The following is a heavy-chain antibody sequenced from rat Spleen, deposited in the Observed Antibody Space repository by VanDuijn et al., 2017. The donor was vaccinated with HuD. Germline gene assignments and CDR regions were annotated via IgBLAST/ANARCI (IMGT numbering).Heavy chain of an antibody. CDR1: GFTFSNFG. V-gene: IGHV5-29*01. Sequence: EVQLVESGGDLVQPGRSLKLSCAASGFTFSNFGMAWVRQAQTKGLEWVATISYDGSTTYYRDSVKGRFTISRDNAKSTLYLQMDSLRSEDTATYYCTTVLQGHGFAYWGQGTLVTVSS. CDR2: ISYDGSTT. D-gene: IGHD1-1*01. J-gene: IGHJ3*01. CDR3: TTVLQGHGFAY.